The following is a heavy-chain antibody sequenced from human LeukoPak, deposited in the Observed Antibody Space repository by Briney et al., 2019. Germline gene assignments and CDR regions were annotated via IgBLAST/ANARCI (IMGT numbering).Heavy chain of an antibody. CDR1: GGSISSYY. J-gene: IGHJ5*02. CDR2: IYYSGST. CDR3: ARHLRITMVRGVNNWFDP. V-gene: IGHV4-59*08. Sequence: PSETLSLTCTVSGGSISSYYWSWIRQPPGKGLEWIGYIYYSGSTNYNPSLKSRVTISVDTSKNQFALKLISVTAADTAAYYCARHLRITMVRGVNNWFDPWGRGTLVTVSS. D-gene: IGHD3-10*01.